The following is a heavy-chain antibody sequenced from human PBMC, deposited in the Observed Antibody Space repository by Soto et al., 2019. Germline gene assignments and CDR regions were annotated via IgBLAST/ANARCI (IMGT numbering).Heavy chain of an antibody. CDR1: GFTFSSYA. CDR2: ISGSGVST. CDR3: AKALWEGATAVAFDI. V-gene: IGHV3-23*01. J-gene: IGHJ3*02. D-gene: IGHD1-26*01. Sequence: GGSLRLSCAASGFTFSSYAMSWVRQAPGKGLEWISDISGSGVSTYYADSLKGRFTISTDNSKNTLYLQMNSLRAEDTAVYYCAKALWEGATAVAFDIWGQGTMVTVSS.